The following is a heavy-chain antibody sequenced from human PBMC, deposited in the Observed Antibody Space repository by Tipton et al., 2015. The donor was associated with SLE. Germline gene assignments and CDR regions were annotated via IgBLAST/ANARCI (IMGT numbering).Heavy chain of an antibody. J-gene: IGHJ4*02. CDR3: ALGFAAN. CDR2: ISSSGSRT. CDR1: GFTFSSYE. V-gene: IGHV3-48*03. D-gene: IGHD3-16*01. Sequence: SLRLSCAASGFTFSSYEMSWVRQAPGKGLEWVSIISSSGSRTQYADSVKGRFTISSDNAKNSLFLQMNSLRVEDTAVYYCALGFAANWGQGTLVTVSS.